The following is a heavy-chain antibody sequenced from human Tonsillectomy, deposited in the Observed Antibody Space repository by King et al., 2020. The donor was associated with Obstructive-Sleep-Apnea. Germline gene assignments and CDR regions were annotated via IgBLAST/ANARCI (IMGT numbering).Heavy chain of an antibody. CDR1: GFTFSSYA. CDR3: ARGLAETV. D-gene: IGHD4-11*01. CDR2: ISYDGSNK. V-gene: IGHV3-30*04. J-gene: IGHJ4*02. Sequence: QLVQSGGGVVQPGRSLRLSCAASGFTFSSYAMHWVRQAPGEGLEWVAVISYDGSNKYYADSVKGRFTISRDNSKNTLYLQMNSLRAEDTAVYYCARGLAETVWGQGTLVTVSS.